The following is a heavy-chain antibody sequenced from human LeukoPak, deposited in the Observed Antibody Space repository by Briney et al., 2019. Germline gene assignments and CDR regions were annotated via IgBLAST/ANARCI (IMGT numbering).Heavy chain of an antibody. V-gene: IGHV1-46*01. CDR1: GYTFTGYY. J-gene: IGHJ4*02. D-gene: IGHD1-14*01. Sequence: GASVKVSCKASGYTFTGYYMHWVRPAPGQGLEWMGIINPSGGSTSYAQKFQGRVTMTRDMSTSTVYMKLSSLRSEDTAVYYCARDRGNNHLLSWGQGTLVTVSS. CDR2: INPSGGST. CDR3: ARDRGNNHLLS.